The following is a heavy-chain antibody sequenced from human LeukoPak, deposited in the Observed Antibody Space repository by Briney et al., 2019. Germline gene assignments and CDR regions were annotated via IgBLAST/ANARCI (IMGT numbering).Heavy chain of an antibody. CDR2: IDPNTEGI. Sequence: GASVKVSCKASGYTFSNYYLHWVRQAPGHGLEWMDIIDPNTEGISYAQKFQGRVTMTRDTSTSTVYMELSSLRSEDTAIYYCARDEGYCSGGSCYSWFDYWGQGTLVTVSS. CDR3: ARDEGYCSGGSCYSWFDY. V-gene: IGHV1-46*01. CDR1: GYTFSNYY. D-gene: IGHD2-15*01. J-gene: IGHJ4*02.